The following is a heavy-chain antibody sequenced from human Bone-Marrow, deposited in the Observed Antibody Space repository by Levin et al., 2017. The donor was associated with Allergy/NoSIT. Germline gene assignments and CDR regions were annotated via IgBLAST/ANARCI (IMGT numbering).Heavy chain of an antibody. V-gene: IGHV4-39*07. CDR1: GGSISSRSYY. CDR2: IYYNGNT. Sequence: SETLSLTCTVSGGSISSRSYYWGWIRQPPGKGLEWIGNIYYNGNTYYNPSLKSRVTISVDTSKNQFSLKLSSVTAADTAMYYCATYPYYASSGHALDIWGQGTMVTVSS. CDR3: ATYPYYASSGHALDI. D-gene: IGHD3-22*01. J-gene: IGHJ3*02.